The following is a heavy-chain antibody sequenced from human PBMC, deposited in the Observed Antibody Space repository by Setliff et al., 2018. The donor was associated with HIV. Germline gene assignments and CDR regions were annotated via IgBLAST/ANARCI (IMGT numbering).Heavy chain of an antibody. CDR3: ARVQMAYAAFNV. CDR2: IYFTGSS. V-gene: IGHV4-59*01. D-gene: IGHD4-17*01. Sequence: SETLSLTCTVSGGSISTYYWSWIRQPPGKGLEWIGSIYFTGSSDNNPSLKSRVTLSVDTSKHQFSLKLSSVTAADTAVYYCARVQMAYAAFNVWGQGTMVTVTS. J-gene: IGHJ3*01. CDR1: GGSISTYY.